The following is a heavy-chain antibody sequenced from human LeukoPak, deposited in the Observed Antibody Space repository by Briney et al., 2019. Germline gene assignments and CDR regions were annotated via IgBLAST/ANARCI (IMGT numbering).Heavy chain of an antibody. Sequence: GGSLRLSCKASGFTFSTYAMSWVRQAPGKGLEWVSSINADASITFYAGSVKGRFTISRDNSKNTVDLQMNSLRAEDSAQYFCAKDPGGGATMDYWGQGVLVTVSP. D-gene: IGHD5-24*01. J-gene: IGHJ4*02. CDR3: AKDPGGGATMDY. CDR1: GFTFSTYA. V-gene: IGHV3-23*01. CDR2: INADASIT.